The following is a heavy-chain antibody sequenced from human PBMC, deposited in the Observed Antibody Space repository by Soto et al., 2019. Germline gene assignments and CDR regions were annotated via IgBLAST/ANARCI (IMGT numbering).Heavy chain of an antibody. D-gene: IGHD6-13*01. Sequence: SETLSLTCAVYGRSFSDYYWSWIRQPPGKGLEWIGEINHSGSTNYIPSLKSRVTISVDTSKNQFSLKLTSVTAADTAVYFCARGRAAAGTEGWFDPWGQGTLVTVSS. CDR1: GRSFSDYY. CDR3: ARGRAAAGTEGWFDP. V-gene: IGHV4-34*01. J-gene: IGHJ5*02. CDR2: INHSGST.